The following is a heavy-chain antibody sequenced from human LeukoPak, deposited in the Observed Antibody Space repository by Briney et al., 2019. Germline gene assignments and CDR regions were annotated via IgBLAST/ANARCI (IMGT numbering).Heavy chain of an antibody. J-gene: IGHJ4*02. Sequence: ASVKVSCKASGYTFTDYYIHWVRQAPGQGLEWMGWISPNSGGTNYAQKFQGRVTMTRDTSISTAYMELSSLRSDDTAVYYSARGGAYTYGYYWGQGTLVTVSS. CDR1: GYTFTDYY. V-gene: IGHV1-2*02. CDR2: ISPNSGGT. D-gene: IGHD5-18*01. CDR3: ARGGAYTYGYY.